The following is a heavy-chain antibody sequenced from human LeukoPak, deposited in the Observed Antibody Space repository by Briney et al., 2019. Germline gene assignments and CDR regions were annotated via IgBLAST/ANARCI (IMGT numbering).Heavy chain of an antibody. Sequence: KPSETLSLTCAVSGYSISSGYYWGWIRQPPGKGLEWIGSIYHSGSTYYNPSLKSRVTISVDTSKNQFSLKLSSVTAADTAAYYCARQIHDYGDYFDYWGQGTLVTVSS. CDR3: ARQIHDYGDYFDY. V-gene: IGHV4-38-2*01. CDR1: GYSISSGYY. D-gene: IGHD4-17*01. J-gene: IGHJ4*02. CDR2: IYHSGST.